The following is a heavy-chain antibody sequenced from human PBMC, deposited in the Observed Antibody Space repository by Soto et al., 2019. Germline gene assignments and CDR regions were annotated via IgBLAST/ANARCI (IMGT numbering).Heavy chain of an antibody. CDR3: ARGREWPVDY. V-gene: IGHV4-34*01. Sequence: QVQLQQWGAGLLKPSETLSLTCAVYGGSFSGYYWSWIRQPPGKGLEWIGEINHSGSTNYNPSLKSRVTISVDTSKNQFSLKLSSVTAADTAVYYCARGREWPVDYWGQGTLVTVSS. J-gene: IGHJ4*02. D-gene: IGHD3-3*01. CDR1: GGSFSGYY. CDR2: INHSGST.